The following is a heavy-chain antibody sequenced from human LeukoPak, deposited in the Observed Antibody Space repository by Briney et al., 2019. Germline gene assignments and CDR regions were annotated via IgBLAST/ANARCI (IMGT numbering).Heavy chain of an antibody. V-gene: IGHV3-20*04. J-gene: IGHJ4*02. CDR1: GFTFDDYG. Sequence: GGSLRLSCAASGFTFDDYGMSWVRQAPGKGLEWVSGINWNGGSTGYADSVKGRFTISRDNAKNSLYLQMNSLRAEDTAVYYCAKVGALRDYFDYWGQGTLVTVSS. CDR3: AKVGALRDYFDY. CDR2: INWNGGST.